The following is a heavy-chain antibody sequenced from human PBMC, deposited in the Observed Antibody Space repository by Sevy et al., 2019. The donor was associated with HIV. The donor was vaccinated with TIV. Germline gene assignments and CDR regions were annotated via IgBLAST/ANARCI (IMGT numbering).Heavy chain of an antibody. Sequence: SESLSLTCTVSGGSLISDTYYWTWIRQPPGKGLEWIGYVFNTGSTIDNPSLRSRVTLSIDTSKNQFSLRLTSVTAADTAVYYCARNGELITWDAFDVWGQGRMVTVSS. J-gene: IGHJ3*01. CDR3: ARNGELITWDAFDV. D-gene: IGHD3-22*01. CDR1: GGSLISDTYY. CDR2: VFNTGST. V-gene: IGHV4-61*01.